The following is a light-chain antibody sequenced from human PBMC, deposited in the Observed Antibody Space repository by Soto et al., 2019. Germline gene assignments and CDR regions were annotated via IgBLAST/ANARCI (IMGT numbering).Light chain of an antibody. Sequence: IELTQSPSTLSASVGDRVTITCRASQNISSFLAWYQQKPGKAPKFLSYKASSLESGVPSRLSGRGYGTEFTLTISSLKTDDFETYYCQQYNSSPWTFGHGTQVDIK. V-gene: IGKV1-5*03. CDR3: QQYNSSPWT. CDR1: QNISSF. J-gene: IGKJ1*01. CDR2: KAS.